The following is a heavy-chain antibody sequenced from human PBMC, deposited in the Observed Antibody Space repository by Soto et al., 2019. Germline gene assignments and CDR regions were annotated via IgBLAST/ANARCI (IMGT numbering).Heavy chain of an antibody. CDR2: ISAYNGNT. J-gene: IGHJ5*02. CDR3: ARDLDSRYYDFWSGPPSWFDP. CDR1: GYTFTSYG. D-gene: IGHD3-3*01. Sequence: VSVKVSCKASGYTFTSYGISWVRQAPGQGLEWMGWISAYNGNTNYAQKLQGRVTMTTDTSTSTAYMELRSLRSDDTAVYYCARDLDSRYYDFWSGPPSWFDPWGQGTLVTVSS. V-gene: IGHV1-18*01.